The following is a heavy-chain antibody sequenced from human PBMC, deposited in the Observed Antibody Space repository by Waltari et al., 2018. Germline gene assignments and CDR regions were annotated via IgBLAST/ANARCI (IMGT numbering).Heavy chain of an antibody. Sequence: QVQLVQSGAEVKNPGASVKVSCKVSGYTLTELSIHWVRQAPGKGLEWMGGFYPEDGETIYAQKLQGRVTMTEDTYTETEYMELSSVRSEDTAGYKCAKGRYIAARTIDYWGQGTLVTVSS. J-gene: IGHJ4*02. CDR1: GYTLTELS. CDR2: FYPEDGET. V-gene: IGHV1-24*01. CDR3: AKGRYIAARTIDY. D-gene: IGHD6-6*01.